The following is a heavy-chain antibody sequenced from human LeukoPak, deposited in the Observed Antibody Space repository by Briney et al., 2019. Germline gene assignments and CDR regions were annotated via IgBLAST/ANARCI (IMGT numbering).Heavy chain of an antibody. CDR3: ARAYSSGAYYWFEP. J-gene: IGHJ5*02. D-gene: IGHD3-10*01. CDR1: GFTFSSYE. CDR2: ISSSGNSI. Sequence: GGALRLSCAVSGFTFSSYEMNWVRHAPGKGAEWVSYISSSGNSIYYADSVRGRFTISRDNAKNSLFLKMNSLRVEDTARHYCARAYSSGAYYWFEPWGQGTLVTVSS. V-gene: IGHV3-48*03.